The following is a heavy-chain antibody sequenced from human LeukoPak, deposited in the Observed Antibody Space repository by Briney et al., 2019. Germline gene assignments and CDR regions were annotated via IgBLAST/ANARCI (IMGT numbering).Heavy chain of an antibody. D-gene: IGHD3-10*01. Sequence: GSSVKVSCKASGGTFSSYAISWVRQAPGQGLEWMGGIIPIFGTANYAQKFQGRVTITAGESTSTAYMELSSLRSDDTAVYYCASLVVRGPYYYYGMDVWGQGTTVTVSS. V-gene: IGHV1-69*01. CDR3: ASLVVRGPYYYYGMDV. CDR1: GGTFSSYA. J-gene: IGHJ6*02. CDR2: IIPIFGTA.